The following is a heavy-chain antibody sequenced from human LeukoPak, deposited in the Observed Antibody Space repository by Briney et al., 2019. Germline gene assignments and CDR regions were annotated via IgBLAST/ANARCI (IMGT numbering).Heavy chain of an antibody. CDR2: MDPNSGNT. J-gene: IGHJ4*02. CDR3: ARDSPYILYSGSYYGLDY. V-gene: IGHV1-18*04. CDR1: GYTFTGYY. Sequence: ASVKVSCKASGYTFTGYYMHWVRQAPGQGLEWMGWMDPNSGNTGYAQKLQGRVTMTTDTSTSTAYMELRSPRSDDTAVYYCARDSPYILYSGSYYGLDYWGQGTLVTVSS. D-gene: IGHD1-26*01.